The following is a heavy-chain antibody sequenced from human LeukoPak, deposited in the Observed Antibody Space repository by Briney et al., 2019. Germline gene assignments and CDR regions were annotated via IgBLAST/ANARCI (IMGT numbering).Heavy chain of an antibody. Sequence: ASVKVSCKVSGYTLTELSMHWVRQAPGKGLEWMGGFDPEDGETIYAQKFQGRVTMTEDTSTDTAYMELSSLRSEDTAVYYCATVHNYYGSGSPFDYWGQGTLVTVSS. V-gene: IGHV1-24*01. CDR3: ATVHNYYGSGSPFDY. J-gene: IGHJ4*02. CDR2: FDPEDGET. D-gene: IGHD3-10*01. CDR1: GYTLTELS.